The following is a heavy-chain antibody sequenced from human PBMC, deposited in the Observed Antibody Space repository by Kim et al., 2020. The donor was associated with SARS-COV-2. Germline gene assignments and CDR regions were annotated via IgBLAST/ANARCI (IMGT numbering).Heavy chain of an antibody. J-gene: IGHJ4*02. Sequence: YYTPSLKSRVTISVDTSKNQFSLKLSSVTAADTAVYYCARDLRAAGVDYWGQGTLVTVSS. V-gene: IGHV4-30-2*04. CDR3: ARDLRAAGVDY. D-gene: IGHD6-13*01.